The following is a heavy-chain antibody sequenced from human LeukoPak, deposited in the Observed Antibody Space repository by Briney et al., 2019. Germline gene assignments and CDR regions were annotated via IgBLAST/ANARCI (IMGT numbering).Heavy chain of an antibody. CDR2: IYYSGST. CDR3: ASSYNDSSGPFDY. Sequence: PSETLSLTCTVSGGSISSYYWSWIRQPPGKGLEWIGYIYYSGSTYYSPSLKSRVTISLDTSKNQFSLRLSSVTAADTAVYSCASSYNDSSGPFDYWGQGTLVTVSS. V-gene: IGHV4-59*01. J-gene: IGHJ4*02. D-gene: IGHD3-22*01. CDR1: GGSISSYY.